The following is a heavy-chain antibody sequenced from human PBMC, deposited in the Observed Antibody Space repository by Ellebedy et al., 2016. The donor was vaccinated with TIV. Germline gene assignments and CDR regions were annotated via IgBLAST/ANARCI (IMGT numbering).Heavy chain of an antibody. CDR1: GFTFSTYN. CDR3: APHDNSFTY. CDR2: ISRSGTTI. Sequence: GESLKISCAASGFTFSTYNMNWVRQAPGKGLEWVSFISRSGTTIFYADSVKGRFTISSDNDTNSLFLQMSSLSVEDTAVYYCAPHDNSFTYWGQGTLVTVSS. V-gene: IGHV3-48*04. D-gene: IGHD5-18*01. J-gene: IGHJ4*02.